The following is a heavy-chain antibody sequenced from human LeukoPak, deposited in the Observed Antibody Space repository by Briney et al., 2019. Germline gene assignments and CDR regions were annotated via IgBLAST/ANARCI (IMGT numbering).Heavy chain of an antibody. CDR3: ARGGVSGSFDY. CDR1: GFTFSSYW. CDR2: INSDGSST. Sequence: GGSLRLSCAASGFTFSSYWMHWVRQAPGKGLVWVSRINSDGSSTSYADSVKGRFTISRDNAKNTLYLQMNSLRAEDTAVYYCARGGVSGSFDYWGQGTLVTVSS. J-gene: IGHJ4*02. D-gene: IGHD3-10*01. V-gene: IGHV3-74*01.